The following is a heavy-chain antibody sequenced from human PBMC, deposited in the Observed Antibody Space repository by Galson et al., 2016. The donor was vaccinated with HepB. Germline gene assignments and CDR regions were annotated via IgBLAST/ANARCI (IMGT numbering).Heavy chain of an antibody. D-gene: IGHD3-10*01. V-gene: IGHV3-30-3*01. Sequence: LRLSCAASGFTFSNHAMNWVRQAPGKGLEWVALISYDRSSEYYADSVKGRFTISRDNSKNTLYLQMNSLRDEDTAVYYCVRTNYFGSGRLGSFDYWGQGTLVTVSS. J-gene: IGHJ4*02. CDR1: GFTFSNHA. CDR2: ISYDRSSE. CDR3: VRTNYFGSGRLGSFDY.